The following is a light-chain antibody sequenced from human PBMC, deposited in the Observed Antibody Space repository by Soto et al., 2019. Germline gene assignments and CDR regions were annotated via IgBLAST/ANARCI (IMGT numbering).Light chain of an antibody. Sequence: DIQMTQSPSSVSASVGDRFTITCRASQDISSWLAWYQQKPGNAPKVLIFAASTLQRGVPSRFSGSGSGTDFTLTISSLQPEDFATYFCQQADSFHLTFGGGTKVDIK. J-gene: IGKJ4*01. CDR3: QQADSFHLT. CDR1: QDISSW. V-gene: IGKV1-12*01. CDR2: AAS.